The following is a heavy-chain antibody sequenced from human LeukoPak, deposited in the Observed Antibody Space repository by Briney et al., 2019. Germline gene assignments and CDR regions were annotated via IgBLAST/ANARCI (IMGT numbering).Heavy chain of an antibody. J-gene: IGHJ5*02. V-gene: IGHV3-30*02. Sequence: GGSLRLSCAASGFTFSSFGMHWVRQAPGRGLEWVAFIRYDESKKYYADSVKGRFTISRDNSKNTLYLQMNSLRAEDTAVYYCAKVAGEVAGTNGFDTWGQGTLVTVSS. CDR1: GFTFSSFG. D-gene: IGHD6-19*01. CDR2: IRYDESKK. CDR3: AKVAGEVAGTNGFDT.